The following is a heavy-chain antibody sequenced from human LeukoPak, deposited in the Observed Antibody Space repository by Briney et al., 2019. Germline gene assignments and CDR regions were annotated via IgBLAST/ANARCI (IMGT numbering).Heavy chain of an antibody. CDR2: TYYRSKWYN. CDR1: GDSVSSNSAA. D-gene: IGHD6-13*01. Sequence: SQTLSLTCAISGDSVSSNSAAWNWIRQSPSIGFEGLGRTYYRSKWYNDYAVSVTSRITINPDPSKTQFSLQLNSVTPEDTAVYYGARVLGYSSSWCLFDYWGQGTLVTVSS. J-gene: IGHJ4*02. CDR3: ARVLGYSSSWCLFDY. V-gene: IGHV6-1*01.